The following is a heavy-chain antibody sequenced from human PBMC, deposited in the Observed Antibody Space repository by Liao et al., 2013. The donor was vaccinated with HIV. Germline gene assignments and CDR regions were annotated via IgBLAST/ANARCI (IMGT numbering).Heavy chain of an antibody. CDR1: GGSISTYY. J-gene: IGHJ4*02. V-gene: IGHV4-4*07. D-gene: IGHD7-27*01. CDR3: ARAAELGVAYYFDY. CDR2: IYTSGST. Sequence: QVQLQESGPGLVKPSETLSLTCTVSGGSISTYYWSWIRQPAGKGLEWIGRIYTSGSTNYNPSLKSRVTMSVDTSRNQFSLKVRSVTAADTAVYFCARAAELGVAYYFDYWGQGTLVTVSS.